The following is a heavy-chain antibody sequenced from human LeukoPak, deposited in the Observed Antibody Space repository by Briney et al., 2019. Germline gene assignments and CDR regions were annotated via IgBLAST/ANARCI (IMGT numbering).Heavy chain of an antibody. CDR1: GFTFSTYW. CDR2: MKEDGSEK. CDR3: ARVRSGTYYAFDY. Sequence: PGGSLRLSCAASGFTFSTYWMNWVRQAPGKGLEWVANMKEDGSEKYYVDSVKGRFTISRDNAKNSLYLQMNNLRAEDTAVYYCARVRSGTYYAFDYWGQGTLVTVSS. V-gene: IGHV3-7*01. D-gene: IGHD1-26*01. J-gene: IGHJ4*02.